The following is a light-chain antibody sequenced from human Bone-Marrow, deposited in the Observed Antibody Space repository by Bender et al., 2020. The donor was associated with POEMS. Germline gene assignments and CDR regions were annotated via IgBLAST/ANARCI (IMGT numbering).Light chain of an antibody. V-gene: IGLV2-23*02. CDR2: EDT. Sequence: QSALTQPPSASGSPGQSVTISCTGTSSDVGGYNYVFWFQQHPGKAPKLLIYEDTKRPSGVSNRFSASKSGNTASLTISGLQAEDESDYYCSSYAGGSAFVFGGGTRLTVL. CDR1: SSDVGGYNY. J-gene: IGLJ3*02. CDR3: SSYAGGSAFV.